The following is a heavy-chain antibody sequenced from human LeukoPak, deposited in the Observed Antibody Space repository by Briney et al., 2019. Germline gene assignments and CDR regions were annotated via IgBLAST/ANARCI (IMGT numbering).Heavy chain of an antibody. CDR1: GYTFTGYY. D-gene: IGHD4-17*01. CDR3: ARDWDHNGDYDY. V-gene: IGHV1-2*02. Sequence: ASVKVSCKASGYTFTGYYMHWVPQAPGQGLEWMGWINPNSGGTNYAQKFQGRVTMTRDTSISTAYMELSRLRSDDTAVYYCARDWDHNGDYDYWGQGTLVTVSS. J-gene: IGHJ4*02. CDR2: INPNSGGT.